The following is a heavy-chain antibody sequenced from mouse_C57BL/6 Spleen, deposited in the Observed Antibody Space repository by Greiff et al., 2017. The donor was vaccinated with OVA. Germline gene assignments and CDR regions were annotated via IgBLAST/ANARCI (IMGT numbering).Heavy chain of an antibody. CDR2: INPSSGYT. CDR1: GYTFTSYT. CDR3: ARGAGGYAMDY. J-gene: IGHJ4*01. Sequence: VQLQQSGAELARPGASVKMSCKASGYTFTSYTMHWVKQRPGQGLEWIGYINPSSGYTKYNQKFKDKATLTADKSSSTAYMQLSSLTSEDSAVYYCARGAGGYAMDYWGQGTSVTVSS. V-gene: IGHV1-4*01.